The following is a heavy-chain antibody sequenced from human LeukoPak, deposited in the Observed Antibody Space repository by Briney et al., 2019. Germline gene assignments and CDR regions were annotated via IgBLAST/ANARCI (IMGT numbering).Heavy chain of an antibody. V-gene: IGHV3-23*01. CDR3: AKVLDSSYWYGGGDFDY. CDR1: GFAFSSYA. Sequence: GGSLRLSCAASGFAFSSYAMSWVRQAPGKGLEWVSGISGTGSGTFYADSVKGRFTISRDNSKKTLYLQMNTLRAEDTAVYYCAKVLDSSYWYGGGDFDYWGQGTLVTVSS. J-gene: IGHJ4*02. D-gene: IGHD6-13*01. CDR2: ISGTGSGT.